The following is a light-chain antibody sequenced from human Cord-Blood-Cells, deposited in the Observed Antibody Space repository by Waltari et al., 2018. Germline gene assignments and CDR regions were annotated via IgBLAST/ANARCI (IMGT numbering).Light chain of an antibody. CDR1: ESVSSSY. CDR2: GAS. CDR3: QQYGSSLIT. J-gene: IGKJ5*01. Sequence: ITFTQSPGTLSFSPGESATAPCSASESVSSSYLAWYQQKPGQAPRLLIYGASSRATGIPDRFSGSGSGTDFTLTISRLEPEDFAVYYCQQYGSSLITFGQGTRLEIK. V-gene: IGKV3-20*01.